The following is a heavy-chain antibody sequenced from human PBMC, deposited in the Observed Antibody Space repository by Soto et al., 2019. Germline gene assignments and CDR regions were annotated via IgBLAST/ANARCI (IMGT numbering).Heavy chain of an antibody. V-gene: IGHV1-24*01. J-gene: IGHJ4*02. CDR1: GYTLSELA. Sequence: ASLKVSCKVSGYTLSELAIHFVRQAPGKGFEWIGGFDPEGIYTIYAQKVQGRVTMTSDTSTETAYMELESLTSEDTAFYYCATMGFCGPGCYSFDYWGQGTLVTVSS. D-gene: IGHD2-21*02. CDR3: ATMGFCGPGCYSFDY. CDR2: FDPEGIYT.